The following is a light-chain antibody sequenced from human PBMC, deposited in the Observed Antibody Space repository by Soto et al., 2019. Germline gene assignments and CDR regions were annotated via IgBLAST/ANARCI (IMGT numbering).Light chain of an antibody. CDR3: QQYSSWVT. J-gene: IGKJ4*01. CDR2: GAS. CDR1: QTITSN. V-gene: IGKV3-15*01. Sequence: EIVMTQSPVTLSLSPGDTATLSCRASQTITSNLAWYQQKPGQPPRLLIYGASTRATGIPARFSGSGSGTEFTLTITTLQSEDFAVYYGQQYSSWVTFGGGTQLEI.